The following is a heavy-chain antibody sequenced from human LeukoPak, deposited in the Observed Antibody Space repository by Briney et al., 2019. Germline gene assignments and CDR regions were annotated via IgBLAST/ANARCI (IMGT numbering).Heavy chain of an antibody. D-gene: IGHD2-2*01. CDR2: INTNTGNP. CDR1: GYTFTSYA. CDR3: ARDHVKLTSSFHPFDAFDV. Sequence: VSVKVSCKASGYTFTSYAMNWVRQAPGQGLEWMGWINTNTGNPTYAQGFTGRFVFSLDTSVSTAYLQISNLKAEDTAVYYCARDHVKLTSSFHPFDAFDVWGQGTLVTVSS. J-gene: IGHJ3*01. V-gene: IGHV7-4-1*02.